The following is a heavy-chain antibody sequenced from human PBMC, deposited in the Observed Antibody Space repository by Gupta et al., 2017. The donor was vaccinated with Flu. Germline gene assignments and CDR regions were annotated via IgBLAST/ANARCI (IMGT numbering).Heavy chain of an antibody. D-gene: IGHD5-18*01. CDR2: VSPSGVTI. V-gene: IGHV1-46*01. Sequence: QVQLVQSGTEVKNPGASVRVSCEASGYTLTNYYIHWVRQAPGQGLEWRGMVSPSGVTISNAQRFQDRMVMTRDVSTNTAYMELRSLRSEDTAVYYCARLKAGYGYEDYWGQGTLVIVSS. CDR1: GYTLTNYY. J-gene: IGHJ4*02. CDR3: ARLKAGYGYEDY.